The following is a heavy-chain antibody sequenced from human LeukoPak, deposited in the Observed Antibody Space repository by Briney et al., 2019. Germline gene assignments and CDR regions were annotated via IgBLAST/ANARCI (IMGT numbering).Heavy chain of an antibody. V-gene: IGHV1-3*01. J-gene: IGHJ5*02. CDR1: GYTFTSYA. CDR2: INAGNGNT. D-gene: IGHD3-3*01. Sequence: ASVTVSRTASGYTFTSYAMHWVRQAPGQRLEWMGWINAGNGNTKYSQKFQGRVTITRDTSASTAYMELSSLRSEDTAVYYCARVGVVIPSWFDPWGQGTLVTVSS. CDR3: ARVGVVIPSWFDP.